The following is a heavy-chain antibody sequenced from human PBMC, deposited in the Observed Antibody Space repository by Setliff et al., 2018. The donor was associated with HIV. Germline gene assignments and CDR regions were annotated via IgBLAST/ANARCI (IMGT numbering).Heavy chain of an antibody. CDR3: VRDFDYGSDPGFFDP. J-gene: IGHJ5*02. D-gene: IGHD3-10*01. V-gene: IGHV4-4*07. CDR2: IYSSGST. Sequence: PSETLSLTCTVSGGSISRYHWTWIRQPAGKGLEWIGRIYSSGSTNYNPSLKSRVSMSVDTSKNQFSLKVNSVTAADTAVYYCVRDFDYGSDPGFFDPWGQGTLVTVSS. CDR1: GGSISRYH.